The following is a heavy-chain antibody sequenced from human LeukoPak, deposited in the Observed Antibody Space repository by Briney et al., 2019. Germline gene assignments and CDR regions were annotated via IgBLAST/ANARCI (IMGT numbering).Heavy chain of an antibody. V-gene: IGHV4-34*01. Sequence: KTSETLSLTCAVYGGSFSGYYWSWIRQPPGKGLEWIGEINHSGSTNYNPSLKSRVTISVDTSKNQFSLKLSSVTAADTAVYYCARMSGSGGNSEGRRVFAFDIWGQGTMVTVSS. CDR1: GGSFSGYY. CDR3: ARMSGSGGNSEGRRVFAFDI. D-gene: IGHD4-23*01. CDR2: INHSGST. J-gene: IGHJ3*02.